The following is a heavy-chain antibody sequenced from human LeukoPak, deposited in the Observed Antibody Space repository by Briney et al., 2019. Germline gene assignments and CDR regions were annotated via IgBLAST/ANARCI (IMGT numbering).Heavy chain of an antibody. CDR1: GYSFTSYW. CDR3: ARRKYGDYSHSNWFDP. V-gene: IGHV5-51*01. J-gene: IGHJ5*02. D-gene: IGHD4-17*01. CDR2: IYPGDSDT. Sequence: GESLKISCKGSGYSFTSYWIGWVRQMPGKGLEWMGIIYPGDSDTRYSPSFQGQVTISADKSISTAYLQWSSLKASDTAMYYCARRKYGDYSHSNWFDPWGQGTLVTVSS.